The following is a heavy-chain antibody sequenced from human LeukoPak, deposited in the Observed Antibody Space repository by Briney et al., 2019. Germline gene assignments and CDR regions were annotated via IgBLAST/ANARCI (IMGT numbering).Heavy chain of an antibody. D-gene: IGHD6-19*01. V-gene: IGHV4-34*01. CDR1: GDAISSHH. J-gene: IGHJ6*02. Sequence: SETLSLTCIVSGDAISSHHRSWIRQPPGKGLEWIGEINHSGSTNYNPSLKSRVTISVDTSKNQFSLKLSSVTAADTAVYYCARGMYSSGWQYYYYYGMDVWGQGTTVTVSS. CDR2: INHSGST. CDR3: ARGMYSSGWQYYYYYGMDV.